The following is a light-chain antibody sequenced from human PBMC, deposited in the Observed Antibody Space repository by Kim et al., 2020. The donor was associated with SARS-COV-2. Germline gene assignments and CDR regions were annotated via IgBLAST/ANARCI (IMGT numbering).Light chain of an antibody. CDR3: QRYGGSPPYT. J-gene: IGKJ2*01. V-gene: IGKV3-20*01. Sequence: SPVERTALSCGASQSVTGNYLAWYQQRPGQAPRFLIYSASTRDTGVPDRFSRSGSGTDFTLTISRLEPEDFAVYYCQRYGGSPPYTYGQGTKLEI. CDR2: SAS. CDR1: QSVTGNY.